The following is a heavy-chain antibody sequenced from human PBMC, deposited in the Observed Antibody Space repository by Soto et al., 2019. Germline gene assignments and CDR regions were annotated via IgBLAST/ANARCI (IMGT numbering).Heavy chain of an antibody. J-gene: IGHJ4*02. CDR1: GFTFSSYW. CDR3: ARELGTIAAAPFDY. CDR2: IKQDGSEK. D-gene: IGHD6-13*01. V-gene: IGHV3-7*01. Sequence: GGSLRLSCAASGFTFSSYWMSWVRQAPGKGLEWVANIKQDGSEKYYVDSVKGRFTISRDNAKNSLYLQMNSLRAEDTAVYYCARELGTIAAAPFDYWGQGTLVTVSS.